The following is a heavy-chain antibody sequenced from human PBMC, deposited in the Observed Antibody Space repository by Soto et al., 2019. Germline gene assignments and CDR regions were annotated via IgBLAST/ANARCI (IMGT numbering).Heavy chain of an antibody. Sequence: EVQLVESGGGLVKPGGSLRLSCAASGFTFSSYSMNWVRQAPGKGLEWVSSISSSSSYIYYADSVKGRFTISRDNAKNSLYLQMNSLRAEDTAVYYCARDFSVGDTSIFFGMDVWGQGTTVTVSS. J-gene: IGHJ6*02. CDR2: ISSSSSYI. CDR1: GFTFSSYS. V-gene: IGHV3-21*01. CDR3: ARDFSVGDTSIFFGMDV. D-gene: IGHD2-15*01.